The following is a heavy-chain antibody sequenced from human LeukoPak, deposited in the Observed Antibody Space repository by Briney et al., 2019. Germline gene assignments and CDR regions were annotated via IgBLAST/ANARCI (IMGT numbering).Heavy chain of an antibody. Sequence: GGSLRLSCAASGFTFSSYWMRWVRQAPGKGLVWVSRINSDGSSTSYADSVKGRFTISRDNAKNTLYLQMNSLRAEDTAVYYCARALDDYIWGSYRWFPADAFDIWGQGTMVTVSS. CDR2: INSDGSST. J-gene: IGHJ3*02. CDR1: GFTFSSYW. V-gene: IGHV3-74*01. CDR3: ARALDDYIWGSYRWFPADAFDI. D-gene: IGHD3-16*02.